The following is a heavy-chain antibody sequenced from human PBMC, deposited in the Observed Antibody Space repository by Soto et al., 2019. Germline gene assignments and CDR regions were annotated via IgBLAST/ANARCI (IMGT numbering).Heavy chain of an antibody. CDR2: IYTSGST. D-gene: IGHD3-22*01. CDR1: GGSISSYY. CDR3: ARDPMYYYDSSGYYSDYHYDGMDV. Sequence: LSLTCTVSGGSISSYYWSWIRQPTGKALEWIGRIYTSGSTNYNPSLKSRVTMSVDTSKNQFSLKLSSVTAADTAVYYCARDPMYYYDSSGYYSDYHYDGMDVWSQGTTVTV. V-gene: IGHV4-4*07. J-gene: IGHJ6*02.